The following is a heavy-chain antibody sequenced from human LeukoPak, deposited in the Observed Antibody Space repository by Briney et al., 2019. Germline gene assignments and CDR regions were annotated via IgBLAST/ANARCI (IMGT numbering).Heavy chain of an antibody. Sequence: SETLSLTCAVCGGSFCGYYWSWIRQPPGKGLEWSGEINQRVSNNYNPSLKRRVTISVDTSKNQFSLKLSSVTAADTAVYYCASPRLGGAFDIWGQGTMVTVSS. CDR2: INQRVSN. D-gene: IGHD7-27*01. V-gene: IGHV4-34*01. J-gene: IGHJ3*02. CDR1: GGSFCGYY. CDR3: ASPRLGGAFDI.